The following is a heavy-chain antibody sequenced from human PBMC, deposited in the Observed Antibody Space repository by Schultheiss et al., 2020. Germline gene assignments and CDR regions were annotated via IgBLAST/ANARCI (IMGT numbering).Heavy chain of an antibody. D-gene: IGHD2-2*01. Sequence: SETLSLTCAISGDSVSSNSAAWNWTRQSPSRGLEWLGRTYYRSKWYNDYAVSVKSRITINPDTSKNQFSLQLNSVTPEDTAVYYCARGMADCSSTSCYRGAYYYYGMDVWGQGTTVTVSS. CDR3: ARGMADCSSTSCYRGAYYYYGMDV. CDR2: TYYRSKWYN. V-gene: IGHV6-1*01. J-gene: IGHJ6*02. CDR1: GDSVSSNSAA.